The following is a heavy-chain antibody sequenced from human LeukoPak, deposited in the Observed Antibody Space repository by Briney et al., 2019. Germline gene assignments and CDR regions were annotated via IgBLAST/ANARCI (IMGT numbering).Heavy chain of an antibody. J-gene: IGHJ4*02. CDR3: ARTAPRDGYNHLTFYFDY. CDR2: ISYDGSNK. CDR1: GFTFSSYA. V-gene: IGHV3-30*04. D-gene: IGHD5-24*01. Sequence: GGSLRLSCAASGFTFSSYAMHWVRQAPGKGLEWVAVISYDGSNKYYADSVKGRFTISRDNSKNTLYLQMNSLRAEDTAVYYCARTAPRDGYNHLTFYFDYWGQGTLVTVSS.